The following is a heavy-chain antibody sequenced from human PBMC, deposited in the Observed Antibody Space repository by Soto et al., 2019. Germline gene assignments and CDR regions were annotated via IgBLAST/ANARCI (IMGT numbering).Heavy chain of an antibody. CDR2: IYYSGST. V-gene: IGHV4-31*03. CDR1: GASISSGGYY. J-gene: IGHJ6*02. D-gene: IGHD6-6*01. Sequence: SETLSLTCTVSGASISSGGYYWSWIRQHPGKGLEWIGYIYYSGSTCYNPSLKSRVTISVDTSKNQFSLKLSSVTAEDTAVYYCARDLGLVLEYSSSPLSYYGMDVWGQGTTVTVSS. CDR3: ARDLGLVLEYSSSPLSYYGMDV.